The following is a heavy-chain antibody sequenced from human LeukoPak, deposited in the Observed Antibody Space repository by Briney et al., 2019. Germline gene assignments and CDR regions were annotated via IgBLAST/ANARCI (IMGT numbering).Heavy chain of an antibody. CDR3: ARLRVVPAANDY. Sequence: PSETLSLTCAVSGYSISSGYYWGWIRQPPGKGLEWIGSIYHSGSTYYNPSLKSRVTISVDTSKNQFSLKQSPVTAADTAVYYCARLRVVPAANDYWGQGTLVPVSS. D-gene: IGHD2-2*01. J-gene: IGHJ4*02. CDR2: IYHSGST. CDR1: GYSISSGYY. V-gene: IGHV4-38-2*01.